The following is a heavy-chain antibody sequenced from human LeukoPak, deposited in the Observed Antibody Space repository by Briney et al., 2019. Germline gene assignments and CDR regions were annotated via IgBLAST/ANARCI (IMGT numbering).Heavy chain of an antibody. V-gene: IGHV3-48*03. CDR1: GFTFSSYE. J-gene: IGHJ4*02. CDR3: ASSLSTGWGPIDDY. CDR2: IEGSSTTI. D-gene: IGHD6-19*01. Sequence: PGGSLRLSCAASGFTFSSYEMNCVRQGPGKGLEWVSYIEGSSTTIKYADSVKGRFTISRDNAKSSLYLQMNSLRAEDTAVYYCASSLSTGWGPIDDYWGQGTLVTVSS.